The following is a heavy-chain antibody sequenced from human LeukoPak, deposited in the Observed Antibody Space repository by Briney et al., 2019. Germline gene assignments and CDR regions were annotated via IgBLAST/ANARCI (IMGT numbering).Heavy chain of an antibody. D-gene: IGHD1-26*01. V-gene: IGHV1-18*01. CDR2: ISAYNGNT. J-gene: IGHJ3*02. CDR1: GYTFTSYS. CDR3: ARDQVGATRLNDAFDI. Sequence: ASVKVSCKASGYTFTSYSISWVRQAPGQGLEWMGWISAYNGNTNYAQKLQGRVTMTTDTSTSTAYMELRSLRSDDTAVYYCARDQVGATRLNDAFDIWGQGTMVTVSS.